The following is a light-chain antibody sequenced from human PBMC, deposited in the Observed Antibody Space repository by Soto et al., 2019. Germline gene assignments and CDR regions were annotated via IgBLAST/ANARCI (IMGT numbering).Light chain of an antibody. CDR2: ASS. CDR3: QAANSFT. V-gene: IGKV1-12*02. CDR1: QAISSW. J-gene: IGKJ4*01. Sequence: DIQMTQSPSSVSASVGDRVTITCRASQAISSWLAWYQQKPGRAPRLLIYASSSLQSGVPSRFSGSGSGTDFTLTISSLQPEDFATCYCQAANSFTFGGGTNVEIK.